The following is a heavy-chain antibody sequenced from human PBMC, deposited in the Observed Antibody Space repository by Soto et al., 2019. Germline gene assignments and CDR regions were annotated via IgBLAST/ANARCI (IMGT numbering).Heavy chain of an antibody. CDR3: AKDRLYSSLWFPHPLYGMDV. D-gene: IGHD6-19*01. Sequence: EVQLLESGGGLVQPGGSLRLSCAASGFIFRSHAISWVRQAPGKGPEWISTISGNGENTYYADSVKGQLTISRDNSKNTVYLQMNNLRVEDTAVYYCAKDRLYSSLWFPHPLYGMDVWGQGATVTVSS. J-gene: IGHJ6*02. V-gene: IGHV3-23*01. CDR1: GFIFRSHA. CDR2: ISGNGENT.